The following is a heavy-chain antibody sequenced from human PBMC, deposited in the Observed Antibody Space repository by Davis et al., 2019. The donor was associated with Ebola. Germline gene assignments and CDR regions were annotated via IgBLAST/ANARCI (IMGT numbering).Heavy chain of an antibody. CDR1: GFTFSSYW. J-gene: IGHJ6*03. V-gene: IGHV3-74*01. D-gene: IGHD6-13*01. CDR3: AGLYSSSWWGYYYYMDV. CDR2: INSDGSST. Sequence: PGGSLRLSCAASGFTFSSYWMHWVRQAPGKGLVWVSRINSDGSSTSYADSVKGRFTISRDNAKNTLYLQMNSLRAEDTAVYYCAGLYSSSWWGYYYYMDVWGKGTTVTVSS.